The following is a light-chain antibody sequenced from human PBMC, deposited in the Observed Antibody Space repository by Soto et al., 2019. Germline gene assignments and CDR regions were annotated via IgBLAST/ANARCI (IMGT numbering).Light chain of an antibody. CDR3: QQYGSSPRT. V-gene: IGKV3-20*01. CDR2: GAS. Sequence: EIVWTQSPGTVSLSPGERATLSCRASQSVSSSYLAWYQQKPGQAPRLLIYGASSRATGIPDRFSGSGSGTDFTLTISRLEPEDFAVYYCQQYGSSPRTFGQGTKLEIK. CDR1: QSVSSSY. J-gene: IGKJ2*01.